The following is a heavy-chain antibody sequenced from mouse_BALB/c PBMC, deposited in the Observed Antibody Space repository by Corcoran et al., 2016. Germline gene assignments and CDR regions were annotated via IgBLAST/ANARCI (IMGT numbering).Heavy chain of an antibody. Sequence: QIQLVQSGPVLKKPGEPAKIFCKTSGYTFTNYGKNWVKQAPGKGVKGRVWINTYTGEPTYADDFKGLFAYSLETTASTAYLQINNLKNEDMATYFCAVTARAFAWFAYVGQGTLVTVSA. V-gene: IGHV9-1*02. CDR1: GYTFTNYG. J-gene: IGHJ3*01. CDR3: AVTARAFAWFAY. D-gene: IGHD3-2*01. CDR2: INTYTGEP.